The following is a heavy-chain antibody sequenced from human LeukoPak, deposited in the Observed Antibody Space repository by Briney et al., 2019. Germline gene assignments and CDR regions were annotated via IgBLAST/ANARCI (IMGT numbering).Heavy chain of an antibody. D-gene: IGHD6-6*01. CDR2: IGGSGGST. V-gene: IGHV3-23*01. CDR3: AKGGSWQIAARLGLDV. Sequence: GGSLRLSCAASGFSFSSYAMSWVRQAPGKGLEWVSGIGGSGGSTYYADSVKGRFNISRDNSKKTLYLEMNSLRAEDTAVYYCAKGGSWQIAARLGLDVWGHGTTVTVSS. J-gene: IGHJ6*02. CDR1: GFSFSSYA.